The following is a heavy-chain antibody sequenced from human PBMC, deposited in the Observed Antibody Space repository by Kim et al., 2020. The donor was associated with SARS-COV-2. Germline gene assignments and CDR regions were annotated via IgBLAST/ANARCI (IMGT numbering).Heavy chain of an antibody. V-gene: IGHV3-33*01. CDR2: IWSDGTKE. Sequence: GGSLRLSCAASGLPFSASGMHWVRQAPGKGLEWVAMIWSDGTKEYYADSVKGRFTISRDNSKNTVYLQMNILRAEDTAVYYCARVKWERYSDYWGQGTLVTVSS. CDR1: GLPFSASG. CDR3: ARVKWERYSDY. D-gene: IGHD1-26*01. J-gene: IGHJ4*02.